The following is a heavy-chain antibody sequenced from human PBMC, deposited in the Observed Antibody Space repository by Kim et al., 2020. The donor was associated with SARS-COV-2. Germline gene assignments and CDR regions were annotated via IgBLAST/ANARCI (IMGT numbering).Heavy chain of an antibody. CDR3: ARGRQKKYSSSGGDAFDI. Sequence: SETLSLTCAVYGGSFSGYYWSWIRQPPGKGLEWIGEINHSGSTNYNPSLKSRVTISVDTSKNQFSLKLSSVTAADTAVYYCARGRQKKYSSSGGDAFDIWGQGTMVTVSS. CDR1: GGSFSGYY. J-gene: IGHJ3*02. V-gene: IGHV4-34*01. D-gene: IGHD6-13*01. CDR2: INHSGST.